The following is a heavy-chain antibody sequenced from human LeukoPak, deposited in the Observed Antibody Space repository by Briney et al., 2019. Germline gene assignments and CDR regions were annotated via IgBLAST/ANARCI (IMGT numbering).Heavy chain of an antibody. V-gene: IGHV4-61*01. CDR2: IYYSGST. CDR3: SRLQFDWLSPGAFDI. Sequence: SETLSLTCTVSGGSFSSGSYYWSWIRQPPGMELEWIVYIYYSGSTNYNPSLKSRVTISVDTSKNQFSLKLSSVTAADTAVYYCSRLQFDWLSPGAFDIWGQGTMVTVSS. CDR1: GGSFSSGSYY. J-gene: IGHJ3*02. D-gene: IGHD3-9*01.